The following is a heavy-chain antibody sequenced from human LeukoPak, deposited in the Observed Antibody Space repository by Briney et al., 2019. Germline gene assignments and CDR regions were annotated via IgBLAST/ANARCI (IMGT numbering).Heavy chain of an antibody. CDR1: GFTFSSYG. Sequence: GGSLRLSCAASGFTFSSYGMHWVRQAPGKGLEWVAVISYDGSNKYYADSVKGRFTISRDNSKNTLYLQMNSLRAEDTAVYYCAKDIRISTSCFDYWGQGTLVTVSS. CDR2: ISYDGSNK. V-gene: IGHV3-30*18. CDR3: AKDIRISTSCFDY. D-gene: IGHD2-2*01. J-gene: IGHJ4*02.